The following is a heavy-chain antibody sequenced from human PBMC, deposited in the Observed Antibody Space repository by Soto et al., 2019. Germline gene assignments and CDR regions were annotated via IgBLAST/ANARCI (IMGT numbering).Heavy chain of an antibody. D-gene: IGHD3-9*01. CDR3: AGESVRYFDWSSGWFDP. V-gene: IGHV1-46*01. CDR1: GYTFTSYY. Sequence: ASVKVSCKASGYTFTSYYIHWVRQAPGQGLESMGIINPSGGSTSYAQKFQGRVTMTRDTSTSTVYMEMSSLRSEDTAMYYCAGESVRYFDWSSGWFDPWGQGTLVTVSS. CDR2: INPSGGST. J-gene: IGHJ5*02.